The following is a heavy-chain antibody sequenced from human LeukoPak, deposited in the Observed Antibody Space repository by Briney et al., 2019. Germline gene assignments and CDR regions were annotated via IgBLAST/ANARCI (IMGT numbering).Heavy chain of an antibody. CDR2: ISGSGDST. CDR3: AKEGCSTTSCYTRFDP. Sequence: GGSLRLSCAASGFTFSSYAMSWVRQAPGKGLEWVSVISGSGDSTYYTDSVKGRFTISRDNSKNTLYLQMNSLRAEDTAVYYCAKEGCSTTSCYTRFDPWGPGTLVTVSS. J-gene: IGHJ5*02. CDR1: GFTFSSYA. V-gene: IGHV3-23*01. D-gene: IGHD2-2*02.